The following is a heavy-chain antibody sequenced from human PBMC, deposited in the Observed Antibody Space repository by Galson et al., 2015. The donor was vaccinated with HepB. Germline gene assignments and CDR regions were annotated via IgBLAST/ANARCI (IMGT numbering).Heavy chain of an antibody. V-gene: IGHV6-1*01. CDR3: ARTSMVRRVPYFDY. J-gene: IGHJ4*02. CDR1: GDSVSSNSAA. D-gene: IGHD3-10*01. CDR2: TYYRSKWYN. Sequence: CAISGDSVSSNSAAWNWIRQSPSRGLEWLGRTYYRSKWYNDYAVSVKSRITINPDTSKNQFSLQLNSVTPEDTAVYYCARTSMVRRVPYFDYWGQGTLVTVSS.